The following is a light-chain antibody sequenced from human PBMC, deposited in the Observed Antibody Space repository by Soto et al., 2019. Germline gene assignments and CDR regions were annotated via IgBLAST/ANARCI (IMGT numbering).Light chain of an antibody. CDR2: GAS. J-gene: IGKJ2*01. V-gene: IGKV1-17*03. Sequence: DIQMTQSPSVVSVSVGDTVTVTCRASQGITTFLAWFRQRPGRVPERLIYGASSLQSGVPSRFSGKGSGTEFTLTISSLQPEDFGIYYCLQHNSYPYTFGPGTKVDIK. CDR1: QGITTF. CDR3: LQHNSYPYT.